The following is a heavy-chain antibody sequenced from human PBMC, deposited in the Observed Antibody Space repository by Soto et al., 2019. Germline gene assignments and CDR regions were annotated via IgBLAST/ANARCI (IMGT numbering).Heavy chain of an antibody. CDR1: GLTFSNYA. D-gene: IGHD4-17*01. V-gene: IGHV3-23*01. J-gene: IGHJ6*02. Sequence: GGSLRLSCAASGLTFSNYAMKWVRRAPGKGLEWVSAIGVGGGKTYYADSVKGRFTISRDNSKNTLFLQMNNLRVEDTAIYYCAKSSVSNPYYGLDVWGQGTPVTVSS. CDR2: IGVGGGKT. CDR3: AKSSVSNPYYGLDV.